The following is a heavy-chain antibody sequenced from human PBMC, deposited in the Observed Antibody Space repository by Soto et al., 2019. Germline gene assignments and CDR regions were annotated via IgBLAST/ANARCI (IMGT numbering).Heavy chain of an antibody. Sequence: SETLSLTCTVSGGSISSGGYYWSWIRQHPGKGLEWIGYIYYSGSTYYNPSLKSRVTISVDTSKNQFSLKLSSVTAADTAVYYCARDNSIAVAGFDYWGQGTLVTVSS. CDR3: ARDNSIAVAGFDY. CDR2: IYYSGST. D-gene: IGHD6-19*01. J-gene: IGHJ4*02. V-gene: IGHV4-31*03. CDR1: GGSISSGGYY.